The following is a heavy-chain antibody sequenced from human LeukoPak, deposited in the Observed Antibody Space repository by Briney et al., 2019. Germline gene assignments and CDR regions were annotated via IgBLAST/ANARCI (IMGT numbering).Heavy chain of an antibody. CDR3: ARTNTSYCSGGSCPLSYFDY. Sequence: PSETLSLTCAVYGGSFSGYYWGWIRQPPGKGLEWIGEINHSGSTNYNPSLKSRVTISVDTSKNQFSLKLSSVTAADTAVYYCARTNTSYCSGGSCPLSYFDYWGQGTLVTVSS. CDR2: INHSGST. V-gene: IGHV4-34*01. CDR1: GGSFSGYY. J-gene: IGHJ4*02. D-gene: IGHD2-15*01.